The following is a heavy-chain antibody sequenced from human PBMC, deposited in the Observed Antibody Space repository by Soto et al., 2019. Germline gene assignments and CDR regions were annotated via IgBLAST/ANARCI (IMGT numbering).Heavy chain of an antibody. CDR3: AKRSYCSSTSCRMEGAFDI. V-gene: IGHV1-18*01. D-gene: IGHD2-2*01. CDR2: ISAYNGNT. Sequence: QVQLVQSGAEVKKPGASVKVSCKASGYTFTSYGISWVRQAPGQGLEWMGWISAYNGNTNYAQKLQGRVTMTTDTSTSTAYMELRSLRSDDTAVYYCAKRSYCSSTSCRMEGAFDIWGQGTMVTVSS. J-gene: IGHJ3*02. CDR1: GYTFTSYG.